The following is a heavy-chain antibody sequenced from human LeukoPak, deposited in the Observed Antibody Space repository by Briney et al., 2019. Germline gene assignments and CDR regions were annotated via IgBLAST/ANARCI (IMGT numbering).Heavy chain of an antibody. D-gene: IGHD3-10*01. J-gene: IGHJ4*02. V-gene: IGHV4-59*08. CDR1: GGSISDYY. CDR3: ARQVYKTYFDN. CDR2: IYYSGST. Sequence: SETLSLTCTVSGGSISDYYWSWLRQPPGKGLEWIGYIYYSGSTNYNPSLKSRVTISVDTSKNQFSLKLSSVTAADTAVYSCARQVYKTYFDNWGQGTLVTVSS.